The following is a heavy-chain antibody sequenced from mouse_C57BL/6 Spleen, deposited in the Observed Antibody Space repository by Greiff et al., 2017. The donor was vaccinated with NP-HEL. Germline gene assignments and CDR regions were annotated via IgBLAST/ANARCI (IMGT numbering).Heavy chain of an antibody. D-gene: IGHD1-1*01. J-gene: IGHJ2*01. CDR3: ARSGYYGSLLDY. V-gene: IGHV1-64*01. CDR2: IHPNSGST. CDR1: FYTFTIYC. Sequence: QGQLQKPGGGRVKPGSSFPFSFHSSFYTFTIYCIHWVKQRPGQGLEWIGMIHPNSGSTNYNEKFKSKATLTVDKSSSTAYMQLGSLTSEDSAVYYCARSGYYGSLLDYWGQGTTLTVSS.